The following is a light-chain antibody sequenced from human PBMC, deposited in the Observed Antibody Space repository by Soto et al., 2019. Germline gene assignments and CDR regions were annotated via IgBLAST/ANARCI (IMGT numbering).Light chain of an antibody. CDR2: EVT. CDR1: SSDVGGYNF. Sequence: QSVLTQPASVSGSPGQSITISCTGTSSDVGGYNFVSWYQQQPGKAPKLMVYEVTNRPSGVSYRFSGSKSGNTASLTISGLQAEDEADYYCSLYISGSTYVFGTGTKVTVL. J-gene: IGLJ1*01. V-gene: IGLV2-14*01. CDR3: SLYISGSTYV.